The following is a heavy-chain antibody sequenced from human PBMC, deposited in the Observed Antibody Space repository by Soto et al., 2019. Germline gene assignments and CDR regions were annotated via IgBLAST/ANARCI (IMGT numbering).Heavy chain of an antibody. J-gene: IGHJ4*02. V-gene: IGHV3-30*18. CDR1: GFTFSSYG. D-gene: IGHD3-22*01. Sequence: QVQLVESGGGVVQPGRSLGLSCAASGFTFSSYGMHWVRQAPGKGLEWVAVISYDGSNKYYADSVKGRFTISRDNSKNTLYLQMNSLRAEDTAVYYCAKDYYDSSGYSDYWGQGTLVTVSS. CDR2: ISYDGSNK. CDR3: AKDYYDSSGYSDY.